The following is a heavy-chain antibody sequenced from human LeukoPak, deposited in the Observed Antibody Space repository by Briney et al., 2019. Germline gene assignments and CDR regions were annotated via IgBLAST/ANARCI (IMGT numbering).Heavy chain of an antibody. D-gene: IGHD3-3*01. Sequence: GGSLRLSCATSGFTFRSYWMHWVRQAPGKGLVWVSRLNFDGSDTSYADSVKGRFTISRDNSKNTLYLQMNSLRAEDTAVYYCARGEWLFPDYWGQGTLVTVSS. CDR2: LNFDGSDT. CDR3: ARGEWLFPDY. CDR1: GFTFRSYW. V-gene: IGHV3-74*01. J-gene: IGHJ4*02.